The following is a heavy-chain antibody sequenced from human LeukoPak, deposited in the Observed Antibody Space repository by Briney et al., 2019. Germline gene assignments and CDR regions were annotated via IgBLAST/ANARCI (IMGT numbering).Heavy chain of an antibody. D-gene: IGHD3-10*01. J-gene: IGHJ4*02. CDR1: GGSISSYY. CDR2: IYYSGST. V-gene: IGHV4-59*01. CDR3: ARGGSGSEPIQDY. Sequence: SETLSLTCTVSGGSISSYYWSWIRQPPGKGLEWLGYIYYSGSTNYNPSLKSRVTISVDTSKNQFSLKLSSVTAADTAVYYCARGGSGSEPIQDYWGQGTLVTASS.